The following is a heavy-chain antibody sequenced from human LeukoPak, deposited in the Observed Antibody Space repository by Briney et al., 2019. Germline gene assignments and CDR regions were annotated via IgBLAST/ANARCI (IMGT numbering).Heavy chain of an antibody. Sequence: AGGSLRLSCAASGFTFSGSAMHWVRQASGKGLEWVGRIISKANSYATAYAASVKGRFTISRDDSKNTAYLQMNSLKTEDTAVYYCTRRVNDFWSGYDNPFFDYWGQGTLVTVSS. CDR1: GFTFSGSA. CDR2: IISKANSYAT. V-gene: IGHV3-73*01. D-gene: IGHD3-3*01. CDR3: TRRVNDFWSGYDNPFFDY. J-gene: IGHJ4*02.